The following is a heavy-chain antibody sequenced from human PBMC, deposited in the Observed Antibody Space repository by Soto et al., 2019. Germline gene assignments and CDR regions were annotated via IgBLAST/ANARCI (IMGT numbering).Heavy chain of an antibody. Sequence: EVQLVESGGGLVQPGGSLRLSCAASGFTFSNDLMNWVRQAQGKGLEWVANIKQDGSETHYVDSVKGRFTISRDNAKNSLYVQIISLTVEDTAVYYCARGPDIRAYCSSASCYNDYWGQGTLVTVSS. CDR1: GFTFSNDL. V-gene: IGHV3-7*01. J-gene: IGHJ4*02. CDR3: ARGPDIRAYCSSASCYNDY. CDR2: IKQDGSET. D-gene: IGHD2-2*01.